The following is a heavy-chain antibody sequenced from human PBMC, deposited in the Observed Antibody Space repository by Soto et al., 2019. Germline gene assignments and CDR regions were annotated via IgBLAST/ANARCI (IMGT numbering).Heavy chain of an antibody. CDR2: IYYGGNT. V-gene: IGHV4-59*12. CDR1: GGSISSFY. J-gene: IGHJ5*02. D-gene: IGHD2-2*01. Sequence: SETLSLTCTVSGGSISSFYWSWIRQPPGKGLEWIGYIYYGGNTNYNPSLKSRLTISVDTSKNQFSLKLSSVTAADTAVYYCARDLGFCSSTSCYPSFAPGGQGPLVPVS. CDR3: ARDLGFCSSTSCYPSFAP.